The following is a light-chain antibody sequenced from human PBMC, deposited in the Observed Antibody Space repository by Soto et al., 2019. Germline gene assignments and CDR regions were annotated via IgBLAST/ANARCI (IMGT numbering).Light chain of an antibody. CDR3: CSFTNSYTWV. CDR2: EVS. V-gene: IGLV2-14*01. CDR1: SSDVGGYNY. J-gene: IGLJ3*02. Sequence: QSALTQPASVSGSPGQSITISCTGTSSDVGGYNYVSWFQHHPGKVPKLMIYEVSHRPSGVSDRFSGSKFGTTASLTISGLQAEDEADYYCCSFTNSYTWVFGGGTQLTVL.